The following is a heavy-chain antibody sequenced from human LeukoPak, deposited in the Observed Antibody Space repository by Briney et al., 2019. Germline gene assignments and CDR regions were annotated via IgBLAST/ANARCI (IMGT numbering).Heavy chain of an antibody. Sequence: GASVKVSRKASGGTFSSYAFSWVRQAPGQGLEWMGGIIPIFVTPNYAQKFQGRVTISADEFTTTAYMELSSLRSEDTAMYYCATVGYCGSSSCLAAAGLDYWGQRTLVTVSS. CDR2: IIPIFVTP. CDR3: ATVGYCGSSSCLAAAGLDY. CDR1: GGTFSSYA. V-gene: IGHV1-69*13. J-gene: IGHJ4*02. D-gene: IGHD2-2*03.